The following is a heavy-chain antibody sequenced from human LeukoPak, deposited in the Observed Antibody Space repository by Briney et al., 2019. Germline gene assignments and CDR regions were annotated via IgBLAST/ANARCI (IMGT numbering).Heavy chain of an antibody. D-gene: IGHD6-13*01. CDR2: INWNGGST. Sequence: GGSLRLSCAASGFTFDDYGMSWVRQAPGKGLEWVSGINWNGGSTGYADSVKGRFTISRDNAKNSLYLQMNNLRAEDTALYYCSRNAPAATGTWGDVFDIWGQGTMVTVS. CDR1: GFTFDDYG. CDR3: SRNAPAATGTWGDVFDI. V-gene: IGHV3-20*04. J-gene: IGHJ3*02.